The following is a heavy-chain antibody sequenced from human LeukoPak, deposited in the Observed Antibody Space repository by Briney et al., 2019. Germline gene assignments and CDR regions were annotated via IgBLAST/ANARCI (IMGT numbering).Heavy chain of an antibody. J-gene: IGHJ6*03. D-gene: IGHD6-6*01. Sequence: SETLSLTCAVYGGSFSGYYWSWIRQPPGKGLEWIGEINHSGSTNYNPSLKSRVTISVDTSKNQFSLKLSSVTAADTAVYYCARERSGPRGIAARPPRGLGFYYYYYMDVWGKGTTVAVSS. V-gene: IGHV4-34*01. CDR2: INHSGST. CDR1: GGSFSGYY. CDR3: ARERSGPRGIAARPPRGLGFYYYYYMDV.